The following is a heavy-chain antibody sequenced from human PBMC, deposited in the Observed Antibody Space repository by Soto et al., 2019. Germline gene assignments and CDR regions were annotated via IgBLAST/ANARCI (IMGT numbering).Heavy chain of an antibody. D-gene: IGHD3-3*01. Sequence: PSETLSLTCTVSGGSISSSSYYWGWIRQPPGKGLEWIGSIYYSGSTYYNPSLKSRVTISVDTSKNQFSLKLSSVTAADTAVYYCASEDLNYDFWSGYYRYYCGMDVWGQGTTVTVSS. J-gene: IGHJ6*02. CDR2: IYYSGST. CDR3: ASEDLNYDFWSGYYRYYCGMDV. CDR1: GGSISSSSYY. V-gene: IGHV4-39*01.